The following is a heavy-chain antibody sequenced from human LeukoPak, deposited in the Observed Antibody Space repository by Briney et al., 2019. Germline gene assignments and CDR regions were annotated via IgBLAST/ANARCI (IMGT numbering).Heavy chain of an antibody. Sequence: SVKVSCKASGGTFSSYAISWVRQAPGQGLEWMGRIIPIFGIANYAQKFQGRATITADKSTSTAYMELSSLRSEDTAVYYCARAAVPAAKNDAFDIWGQGTMVTVSS. V-gene: IGHV1-69*04. J-gene: IGHJ3*02. CDR3: ARAAVPAAKNDAFDI. CDR1: GGTFSSYA. D-gene: IGHD2-2*01. CDR2: IIPIFGIA.